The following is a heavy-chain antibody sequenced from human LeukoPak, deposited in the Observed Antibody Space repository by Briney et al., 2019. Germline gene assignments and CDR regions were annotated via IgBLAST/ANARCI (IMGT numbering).Heavy chain of an antibody. Sequence: PSETLSLTCTVSGGSISSYYWTWIRQPPGKALEWIGYIYYSGSTNYNPSLKSRVTISVDTSKNQFSLKLTSVTAADTAVYYCAREGGPYRPPDYSGQGTLVTVAS. CDR2: IYYSGST. V-gene: IGHV4-59*12. CDR1: GGSISSYY. CDR3: AREGGPYRPPDY. J-gene: IGHJ4*02.